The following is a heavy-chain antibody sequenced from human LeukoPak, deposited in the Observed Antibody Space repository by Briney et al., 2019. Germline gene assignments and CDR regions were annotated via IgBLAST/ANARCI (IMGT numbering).Heavy chain of an antibody. D-gene: IGHD6-13*01. CDR2: IYYSGST. Sequence: TSETLSLTCTVSGGSISSSSYYWGWIRQPPGKGLEWIGSIYYSGSTYYNPSLKSRVTISVDTSKNQFSLKLSSVTAADTAVYYCALYSSSWHNYYYYGMDVWGQGTTVTVSS. V-gene: IGHV4-39*01. J-gene: IGHJ6*02. CDR3: ALYSSSWHNYYYYGMDV. CDR1: GGSISSSSYY.